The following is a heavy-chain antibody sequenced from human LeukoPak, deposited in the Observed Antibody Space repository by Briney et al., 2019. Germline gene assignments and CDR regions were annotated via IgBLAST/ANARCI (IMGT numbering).Heavy chain of an antibody. V-gene: IGHV3-66*01. D-gene: IGHD5-12*01. J-gene: IGHJ4*02. CDR1: GFTVSSNY. CDR2: IYSGGST. CDR3: ARGGAMVARGTFDY. Sequence: GGSLRLSCAASGFTVSSNYMSWVRQAPGKGLEWVSVIYSGGSTSYADSVKGRFTISRDNSKNTLYLQMNSLRAEDTAVYYCARGGAMVARGTFDYWGQGTLVTVSS.